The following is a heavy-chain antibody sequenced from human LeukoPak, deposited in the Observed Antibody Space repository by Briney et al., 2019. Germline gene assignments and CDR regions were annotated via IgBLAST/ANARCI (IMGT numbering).Heavy chain of an antibody. D-gene: IGHD1-26*01. J-gene: IGHJ4*02. CDR1: GYTFTGYY. CDR3: ARESVRGSQFDY. CDR2: INPNSGGT. V-gene: IGHV1-2*02. Sequence: ASVKVSCKAFGYTFTGYYMHWVRQAPGQGLEWMGWINPNSGGTNYAQKFQGRVTMTRDTSISTAYMELSRLRSEDTAVYYCARESVRGSQFDYWGQGTLVTVSS.